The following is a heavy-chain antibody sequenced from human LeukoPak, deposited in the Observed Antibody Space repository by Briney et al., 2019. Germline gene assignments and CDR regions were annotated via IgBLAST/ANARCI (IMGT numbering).Heavy chain of an antibody. V-gene: IGHV3-20*04. CDR2: INWNGGST. D-gene: IGHD3-22*01. CDR1: GFTFDDYG. Sequence: GGSLRLSCAASGFTFDDYGMSWVRQAPGKGLEWVSGINWNGGSTGYADSVKGRFTVSRDNAKNSLYLQMSSLRAEDTALYYCARESHYYDSSGYYNHWGQGTLVTVSS. J-gene: IGHJ5*02. CDR3: ARESHYYDSSGYYNH.